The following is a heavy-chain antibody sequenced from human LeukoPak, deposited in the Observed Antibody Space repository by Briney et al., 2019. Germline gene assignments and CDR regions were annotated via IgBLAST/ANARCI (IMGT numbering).Heavy chain of an antibody. J-gene: IGHJ6*02. CDR1: GFTVRTNY. CDR3: AITMVRGVTFSDYYYSGVDV. D-gene: IGHD3-10*01. V-gene: IGHV3-53*01. CDR2: MYSGGGV. Sequence: GGSLRLSCAVSGFTVRTNYVSWVRQAPGKGLEWVSLMYSGGGVFYADSVRGRFTVSRDSSKNTQYLQMNSLRAEDTALYYCAITMVRGVTFSDYYYSGVDVWGQGTTVTVSS.